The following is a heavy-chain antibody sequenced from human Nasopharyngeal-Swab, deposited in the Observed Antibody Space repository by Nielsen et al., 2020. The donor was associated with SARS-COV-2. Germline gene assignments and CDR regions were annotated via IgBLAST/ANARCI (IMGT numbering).Heavy chain of an antibody. CDR3: AKDRYCSSTSCHYYSYYYMDV. CDR2: IRYDGSNK. CDR1: GFTFSSYG. J-gene: IGHJ6*03. Sequence: GESLKISCAASGFTFSSYGMHWVRQAPGKGLEWVAFIRYDGSNKYYADSVKGRFTISRDNSKNTLYLQMNSLRAEDTAVYYCAKDRYCSSTSCHYYSYYYMDVWGKGTTVTVSS. D-gene: IGHD2-2*01. V-gene: IGHV3-30*02.